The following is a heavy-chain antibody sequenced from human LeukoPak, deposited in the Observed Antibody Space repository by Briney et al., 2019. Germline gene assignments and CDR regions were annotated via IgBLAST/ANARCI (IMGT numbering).Heavy chain of an antibody. J-gene: IGHJ4*02. CDR3: AKDRASVLRYFDWSPG. CDR2: ISGSGGST. CDR1: GFSFDIYA. V-gene: IGHV3-23*01. Sequence: GGSLRLSCAASGFSFDIYAMSWVRQAPGKGLEWVSGISGSGGSTYYADSVKGRFTISRDNSKNTLYLQMNRLRAEDTAVYYCAKDRASVLRYFDWSPGWGQGTLVTVSS. D-gene: IGHD3-9*01.